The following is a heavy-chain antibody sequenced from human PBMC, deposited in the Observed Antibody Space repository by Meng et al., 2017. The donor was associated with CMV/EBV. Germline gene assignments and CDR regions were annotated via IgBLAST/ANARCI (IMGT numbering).Heavy chain of an antibody. CDR1: GFTFSGSA. D-gene: IGHD2-21*01. CDR3: TRHQFAYCGGDCSGDDAFDI. J-gene: IGHJ3*02. Sequence: GGSLRLSCAASGFTFSGSAMHWVRQASGKGLEWAGRIRSKANSYATAYAASVKGRFTISRDDSKNTAYLQMNSLKTEDTAVYYCTRHQFAYCGGDCSGDDAFDIWGQGTMVTVSS. CDR2: IRSKANSYAT. V-gene: IGHV3-73*01.